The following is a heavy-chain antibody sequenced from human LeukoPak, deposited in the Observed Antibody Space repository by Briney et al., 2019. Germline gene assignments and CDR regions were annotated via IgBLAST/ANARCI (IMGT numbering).Heavy chain of an antibody. Sequence: PSETLSLTCTVSGGSISGYYWNWIRQPPGKGLEWIGDVYYSGSTNYNPSLKSRVTISVDTSKNQFSLKLSSVTAADTAVYYCARGSDYGDYSGKYYFDYWGQGTLVTVSS. CDR3: ARGSDYGDYSGKYYFDY. V-gene: IGHV4-59*12. D-gene: IGHD4-17*01. CDR2: VYYSGST. J-gene: IGHJ4*02. CDR1: GGSISGYY.